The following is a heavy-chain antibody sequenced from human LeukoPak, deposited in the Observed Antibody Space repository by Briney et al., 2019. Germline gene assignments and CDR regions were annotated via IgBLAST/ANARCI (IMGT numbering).Heavy chain of an antibody. D-gene: IGHD5-24*01. Sequence: GGSLRLSCAASGFTFSNAWMSWVRQAPGKGAEWVGRIRSKTDGGTTDYAAPVKGRFTISRDDSKTTLFLQMDSLKTEDTAVYHCTTDTAGYTTFDFWGQGTLVTVSS. V-gene: IGHV3-15*01. CDR3: TTDTAGYTTFDF. CDR1: GFTFSNAW. J-gene: IGHJ4*02. CDR2: IRSKTDGGTT.